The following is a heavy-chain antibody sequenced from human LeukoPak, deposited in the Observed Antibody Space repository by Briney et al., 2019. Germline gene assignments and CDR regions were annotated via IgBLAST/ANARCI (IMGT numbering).Heavy chain of an antibody. V-gene: IGHV4-39*01. D-gene: IGHD1-26*01. Sequence: SETLSLTCTVSGGSISSSSYYWGWIRQPPGKGLEWIGSIYYSGSTYYNPSLKSRVTISVDTSKNQFSLKLSSVTAADTAVYYCARRWVGATSRRFDPWGQGTLVTVSS. CDR3: ARRWVGATSRRFDP. J-gene: IGHJ5*02. CDR2: IYYSGST. CDR1: GGSISSSSYY.